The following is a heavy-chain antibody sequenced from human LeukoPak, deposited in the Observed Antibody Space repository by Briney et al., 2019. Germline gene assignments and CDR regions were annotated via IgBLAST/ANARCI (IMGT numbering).Heavy chain of an antibody. J-gene: IGHJ4*02. CDR3: ARPPYYYDRSY. CDR1: GYSFSSYW. D-gene: IGHD3-22*01. Sequence: GESLKISCKGSGYSFSSYWIGWVRQMPGKGLECMGFIYPGDSKTRYSPSLQGQVPISADKSINTAYLQWSSLKASDSAMYYCARPPYYYDRSYWGQGTLVTVSS. CDR2: IYPGDSKT. V-gene: IGHV5-51*01.